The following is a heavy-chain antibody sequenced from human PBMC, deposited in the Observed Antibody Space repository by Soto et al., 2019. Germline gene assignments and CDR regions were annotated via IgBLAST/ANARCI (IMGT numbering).Heavy chain of an antibody. Sequence: EVQLAESGGGFVQPGRSLRLSCAASGFKVDDYAIHWVRQCPGKGLEWVQGISWNSGIIGYADSVKGRFTISRDNAKNYLSLQMNSLRTEDTAFYYCAKDFDQGYDTRGSYLVRGFDVWGQGTLVTVSS. CDR2: ISWNSGII. D-gene: IGHD3-22*01. J-gene: IGHJ3*01. V-gene: IGHV3-9*01. CDR1: GFKVDDYA. CDR3: AKDFDQGYDTRGSYLVRGFDV.